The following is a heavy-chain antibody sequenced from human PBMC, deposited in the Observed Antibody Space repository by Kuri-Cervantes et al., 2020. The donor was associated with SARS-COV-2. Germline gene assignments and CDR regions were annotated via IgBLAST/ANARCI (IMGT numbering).Heavy chain of an antibody. CDR3: ARRVEPTYYYESSGYYYVFYYYGMDV. CDR2: IDPSDSYT. J-gene: IGHJ6*02. CDR1: GYSFTSYW. V-gene: IGHV5-10-1*01. Sequence: KVSCKGSGYSFTSYWVSWVRQMPGKGLEWMGRIDPSDSYTNYSPSFQCHVTISADKSISTAYLQWSSLKASETAMYYCARRVEPTYYYESSGYYYVFYYYGMDVWGQGTTVTVSS. D-gene: IGHD3-22*01.